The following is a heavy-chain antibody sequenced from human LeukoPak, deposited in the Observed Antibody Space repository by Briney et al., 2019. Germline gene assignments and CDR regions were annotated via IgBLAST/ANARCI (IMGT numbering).Heavy chain of an antibody. CDR1: GYNFTKYW. V-gene: IGHV5-51*01. Sequence: GASLQISCKGSGYNFTKYWIGWVRQMPGKGLEWMGIIYPGDSDTRYSPSLQGQVTISVDKSINTAYLQWSSLQASDTAMYYCARQPGISATGTLIDYWGQGILVTVSS. CDR3: ARQPGISATGTLIDY. CDR2: IYPGDSDT. J-gene: IGHJ4*02. D-gene: IGHD6-13*01.